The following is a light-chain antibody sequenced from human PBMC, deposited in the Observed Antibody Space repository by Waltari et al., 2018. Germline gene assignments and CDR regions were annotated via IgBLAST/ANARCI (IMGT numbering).Light chain of an antibody. V-gene: IGLV2-14*01. CDR2: WVS. CDR1: RSEVGGSHY. J-gene: IGLJ2*01. CDR3: SSYTSSSTLVV. Sequence: QSALTQPASVSGSPGQSITISCTGTRSEVGGSHYPSWYQPHPGKAPKLMLYWVSNRPSGVSNRFSGSKSGNTASLTISGLQAEDEADYYCSSYTSSSTLVVFGGGTKLTVL.